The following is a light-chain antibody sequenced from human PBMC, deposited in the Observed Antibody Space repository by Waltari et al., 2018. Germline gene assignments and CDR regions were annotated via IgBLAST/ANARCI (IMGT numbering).Light chain of an antibody. CDR1: TLPRKY. Sequence: SSELTQPPSVSVSPGQTARTTCPGDTLPRKYAYWYQQKSGQAPVLVIFEDNKRPSGIPERFSGSISGTMATLTISGAQVEDEADYYCYSTDSSSKGVFGAGTKVTVL. CDR3: YSTDSSSKGV. CDR2: EDN. J-gene: IGLJ1*01. V-gene: IGLV3-10*01.